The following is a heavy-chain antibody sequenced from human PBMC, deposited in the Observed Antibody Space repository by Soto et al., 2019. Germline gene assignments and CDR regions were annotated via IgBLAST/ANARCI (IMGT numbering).Heavy chain of an antibody. CDR2: IYYSGST. Sequence: PSWSLSLTCTVSGGCIRSYYWSWIWQPPEKGLEWIGYIYYSGSTNYNPSLKSRVTISVDTSKNQFSLKLSSVTAADTAVYYCARLDCSSTSCYGPDYYYYMEFLGKGTTVTVSS. J-gene: IGHJ6*03. CDR3: ARLDCSSTSCYGPDYYYYMEF. CDR1: GGCIRSYY. V-gene: IGHV4-59*12. D-gene: IGHD2-2*01.